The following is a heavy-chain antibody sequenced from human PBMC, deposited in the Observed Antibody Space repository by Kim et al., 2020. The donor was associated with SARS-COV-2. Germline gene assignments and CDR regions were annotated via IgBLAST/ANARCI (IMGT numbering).Heavy chain of an antibody. J-gene: IGHJ3*02. V-gene: IGHV3-15*01. D-gene: IGHD2-21*01. CDR1: GFTFTNAW. CDR2: IKSKTDGGTT. CDR3: TSLFRGAFDI. Sequence: GESLRLSCAASGFTFTNAWMNWVRQAPGKGLEWVGRIKSKTDGGTTDYAAPVKGRFTISRDESKNTLYLQMNSLKTEDTAVYYCTSLFRGAFDIWGQGTMVTVSS.